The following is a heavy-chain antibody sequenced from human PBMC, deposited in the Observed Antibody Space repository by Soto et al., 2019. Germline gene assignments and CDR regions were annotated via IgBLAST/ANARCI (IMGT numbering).Heavy chain of an antibody. Sequence: SETLSLTCTVSGGSISSSSYYWGWIRQPPGKGLEWIGSIFYSGSTYYNPSLKSRVTISVDTSKNQFSLKLSSVTAADTAVYYCARLVASWDLLRGGFHVDYWGQGTLVTVSS. CDR2: IFYSGST. D-gene: IGHD1-26*01. CDR1: GGSISSSSYY. V-gene: IGHV4-39*01. CDR3: ARLVASWDLLRGGFHVDY. J-gene: IGHJ4*02.